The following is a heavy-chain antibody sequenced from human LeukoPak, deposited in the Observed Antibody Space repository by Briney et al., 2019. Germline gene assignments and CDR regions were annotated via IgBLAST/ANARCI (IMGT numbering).Heavy chain of an antibody. CDR3: ANYPQRGLVDY. V-gene: IGHV3-23*01. J-gene: IGHJ4*02. CDR1: GFTFSRYD. CDR2: ISGSGGST. D-gene: IGHD3-10*01. Sequence: PGGSLRLSCVASGFTFSRYDMSWVRQAPGKGLEWVSAISGSGGSTYYADSVKGRFTISRDNSKNTLYLQMNSLRAEDTAVYYCANYPQRGLVDYWGQGTLVTVSS.